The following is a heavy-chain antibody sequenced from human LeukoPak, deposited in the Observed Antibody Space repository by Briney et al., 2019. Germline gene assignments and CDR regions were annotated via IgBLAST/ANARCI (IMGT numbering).Heavy chain of an antibody. CDR1: GYTFTRYY. Sequence: GASVKVSCKASGYTFTRYYMHWVRQAPGQGPEWMGIINPSDGVIDYAQKFQDGVTMTRDTSTSTVYMELSSLRSEDTAVYYCARRGSGSYVLDYWGQGALVTVSS. J-gene: IGHJ4*02. CDR2: INPSDGVI. CDR3: ARRGSGSYVLDY. V-gene: IGHV1-46*01. D-gene: IGHD3-10*01.